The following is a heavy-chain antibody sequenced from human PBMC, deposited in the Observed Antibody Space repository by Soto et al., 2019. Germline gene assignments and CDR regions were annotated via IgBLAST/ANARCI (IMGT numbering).Heavy chain of an antibody. D-gene: IGHD7-27*01. CDR1: GGSFTGHF. J-gene: IGHJ4*02. V-gene: IGHV4-34*01. CDR3: ARAKFESTGWHQFDI. CDR2: VSHSGNT. Sequence: SETLSLTCTASGGSFTGHFWSWVRQPPGKGLEWIGEVSHSGNTKYYPSLRSRVTLSVDSSKNQISLALTSVTAADTAVYYCARAKFESTGWHQFDIWGQGTRVTVSS.